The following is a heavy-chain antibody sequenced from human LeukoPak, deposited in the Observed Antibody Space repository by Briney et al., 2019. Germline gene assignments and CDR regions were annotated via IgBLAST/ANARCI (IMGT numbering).Heavy chain of an antibody. D-gene: IGHD3-10*01. J-gene: IGHJ4*02. CDR2: INHSGST. CDR1: GGSFSGYY. CDR3: ARDVLLDY. Sequence: SETLSLTCAVYGGSFSGYYWSWIRQPPGKGLEWIGEINHSGSTNYNPSLKSRVTISVDTSKNQFSLKLSSVTAADTAVYYCARDVLLDYWGQGTLVTVSS. V-gene: IGHV4-34*01.